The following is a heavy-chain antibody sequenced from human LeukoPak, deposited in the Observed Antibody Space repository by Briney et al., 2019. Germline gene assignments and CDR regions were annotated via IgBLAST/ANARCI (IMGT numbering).Heavy chain of an antibody. J-gene: IGHJ6*02. CDR3: ARDLLRGGLLEVPPPSWYYYYYGMDV. V-gene: IGHV1-2*02. CDR1: GYTFTSYG. Sequence: SVKVSCKASGYTFTSYGISWVRQAPGQGLEWMGWINPNSGGTNYAQKFQGRVTMTRDTSISTAYMELSRLRSDDTAVYYCARDLLRGGLLEVPPPSWYYYYYGMDVWGQGTTVTVSS. CDR2: INPNSGGT. D-gene: IGHD3-3*01.